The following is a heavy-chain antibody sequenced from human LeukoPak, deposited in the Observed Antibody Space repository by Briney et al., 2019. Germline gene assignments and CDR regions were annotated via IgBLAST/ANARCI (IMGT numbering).Heavy chain of an antibody. CDR2: INTNTGNP. J-gene: IGHJ4*02. D-gene: IGHD3-9*01. CDR1: GYTFTSYA. V-gene: IGHV7-4-1*02. Sequence: ASVKVSCKASGYTFTSYAINWVRQAPGQGLEWMGWINTNTGNPSYAQGFTGRFVFSLDTSVSTAYLQISSLKAEDTAVYYCAWRILTGYYRGIDFWGQGTLVTVSS. CDR3: AWRILTGYYRGIDF.